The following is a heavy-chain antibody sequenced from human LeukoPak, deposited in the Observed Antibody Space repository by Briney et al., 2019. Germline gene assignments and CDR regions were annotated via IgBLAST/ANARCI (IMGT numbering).Heavy chain of an antibody. CDR2: ISKDGSDS. Sequence: PGGSLRLSCAASGFTFTSHWMHWVRQVPGKGLVWVSRISKDGSDSFYADSVKGRFTISRDNARNTVELQMNSLRPEDTAVYYCARDLHWGASDYWGLGTLVTVSS. J-gene: IGHJ4*02. CDR3: ARDLHWGASDY. V-gene: IGHV3-74*01. D-gene: IGHD1-26*01. CDR1: GFTFTSHW.